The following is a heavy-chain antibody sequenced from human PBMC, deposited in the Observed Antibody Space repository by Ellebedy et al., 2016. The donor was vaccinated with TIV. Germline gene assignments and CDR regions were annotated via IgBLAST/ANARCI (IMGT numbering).Heavy chain of an antibody. Sequence: SETLSLXXTVSGGSISDYYWSWIRQPPGKGLEWIGYIYYSGGTDYNPSLKGRLTISLDTSKNQFSLTLTSVTAADTAVYYCARREGYSSSPLGLWGQGTMVTVSS. D-gene: IGHD6-13*01. CDR3: ARREGYSSSPLGL. J-gene: IGHJ3*01. V-gene: IGHV4-59*01. CDR1: GGSISDYY. CDR2: IYYSGGT.